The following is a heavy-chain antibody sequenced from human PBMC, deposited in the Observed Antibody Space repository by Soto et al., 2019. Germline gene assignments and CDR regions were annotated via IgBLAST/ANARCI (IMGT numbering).Heavy chain of an antibody. CDR3: ARARVGATPPFDY. Sequence: SETLSLTCTVSGDSISSYYWSWIRQPPGKGLEWIGYIYYSGSTNYNPSLKSRVTISVNTSKNQFSLKLSSVTAADTAVYYCARARVGATPPFDYWGQGTLVTVSS. J-gene: IGHJ4*02. V-gene: IGHV4-59*08. CDR2: IYYSGST. D-gene: IGHD1-26*01. CDR1: GDSISSYY.